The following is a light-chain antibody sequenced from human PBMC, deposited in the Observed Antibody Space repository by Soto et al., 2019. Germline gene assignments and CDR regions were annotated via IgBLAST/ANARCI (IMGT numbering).Light chain of an antibody. CDR3: CSYTTSNTRQIV. Sequence: QSALTQPASVSGFPGQSITISCTGTSSDVGGYNYVSRYQQQPGKAPKFMIYDVTNRPSGVSNRFSGSKSGNTASLTISGLQAEDEADYYCCSYTTSNTRQIVFGTGTKVTVL. CDR1: SSDVGGYNY. V-gene: IGLV2-14*01. J-gene: IGLJ1*01. CDR2: DVT.